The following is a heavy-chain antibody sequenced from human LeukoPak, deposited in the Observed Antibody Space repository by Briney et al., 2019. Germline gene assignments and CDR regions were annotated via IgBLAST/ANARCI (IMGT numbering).Heavy chain of an antibody. V-gene: IGHV4-59*01. D-gene: IGHD2-8*01. CDR1: GGSISSYY. Sequence: SETLSLTCTVSGGSISSYYWSWIRQPAGKGLEWIGYIYYSGSTNYNPSLKSRVTISVDTSKNQFSLKLSSVTAADTAVYYCARDNGPGGMDVWGQGTTVTVSS. CDR2: IYYSGST. CDR3: ARDNGPGGMDV. J-gene: IGHJ6*02.